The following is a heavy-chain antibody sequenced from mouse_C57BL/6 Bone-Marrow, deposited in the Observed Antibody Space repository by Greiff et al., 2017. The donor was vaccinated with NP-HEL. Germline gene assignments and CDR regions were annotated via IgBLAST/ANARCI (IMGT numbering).Heavy chain of an antibody. J-gene: IGHJ4*01. CDR2: ISSGSSTT. Sequence: EVQLVESGGGLVKPGGSLKLSCAASGFTFSDYGMHWVRQAPEKGLEWVAYISSGSSTTYYADTVKGRFTISRDNSKNTHFLQMTRLRTEDTAMYYCAYLLWLRRRGSLYAMGYRGQGTSLTVSS. V-gene: IGHV5-17*01. CDR1: GFTFSDYG. D-gene: IGHD2-2*01. CDR3: AYLLWLRRRGSLYAMGY.